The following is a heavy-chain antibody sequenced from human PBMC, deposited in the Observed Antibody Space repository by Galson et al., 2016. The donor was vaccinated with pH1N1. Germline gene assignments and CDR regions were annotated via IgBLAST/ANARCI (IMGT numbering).Heavy chain of an antibody. Sequence: TLSLTCAVYGGSFSGYYWSWIRQPPGKGLEWIGYIYYSGSTYYNPSLKSRVTISVDTSKNQFSLKLSSVTAADTAVYYCARGLDGDYVGYFDLWGRGTLVTVSS. CDR2: IYYSGST. J-gene: IGHJ2*01. D-gene: IGHD4-17*01. CDR1: GGSFSGYY. CDR3: ARGLDGDYVGYFDL. V-gene: IGHV4-30-4*08.